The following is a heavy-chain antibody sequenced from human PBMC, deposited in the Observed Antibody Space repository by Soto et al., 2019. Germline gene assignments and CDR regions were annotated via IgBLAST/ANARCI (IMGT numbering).Heavy chain of an antibody. CDR1: GFTFSSYA. V-gene: IGHV3-23*01. CDR2: ISGSGGST. D-gene: IGHD6-19*01. Sequence: EVELLESGGGLGQPGGSLRLSCAASGFTFSSYAMSWFRQAPGKGLEWVSGISGSGGSTYYADSVNGRFTISRDNSKNTLYLQMNSLRAEDTAVYYCAKPLYSSGWSKFDYWGQGTLVTVSS. CDR3: AKPLYSSGWSKFDY. J-gene: IGHJ4*02.